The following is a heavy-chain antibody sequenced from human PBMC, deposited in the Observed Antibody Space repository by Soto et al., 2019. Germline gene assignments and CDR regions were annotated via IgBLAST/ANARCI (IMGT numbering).Heavy chain of an antibody. CDR1: GFTFTSSS. CDR3: ARDNDILTGYYTFDY. D-gene: IGHD3-9*01. V-gene: IGHV1-58*01. CDR2: IVVGSGNT. Sequence: GASVKVSCKASGFTFTSSSLQSVRQARGQRLEWIGWIVVGSGNTNYAQKFQERVTITRDTSASTAYMELSSLRSEDTAVYYCARDNDILTGYYTFDYWGQGTLVTVSS. J-gene: IGHJ4*02.